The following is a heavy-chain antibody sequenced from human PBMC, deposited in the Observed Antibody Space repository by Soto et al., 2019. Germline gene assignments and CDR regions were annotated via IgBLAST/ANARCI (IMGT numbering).Heavy chain of an antibody. CDR3: AKRDNLGPKTGYAFDP. J-gene: IGHJ5*02. CDR1: GDSVSSNTAS. CDR2: TYFRPKWYN. Sequence: PSQTLSLTCAISGDSVSSNTASWNWIRQSPSRGLEWLGRTYFRPKWYNDYAVSVKSRIIINPDTSNNQFSLQLNSVTPEDTAVYFCAKRDNLGPKTGYAFDPWGQGIMVTAPQ. D-gene: IGHD5-12*01. V-gene: IGHV6-1*01.